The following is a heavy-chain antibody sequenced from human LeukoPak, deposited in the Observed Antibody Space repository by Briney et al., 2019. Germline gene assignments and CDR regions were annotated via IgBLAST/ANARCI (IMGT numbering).Heavy chain of an antibody. CDR1: GFTFSSYA. V-gene: IGHV3-23*01. J-gene: IGHJ3*02. CDR2: ISGSGGST. CDR3: AKDVSAYYDFWSGNKAHENAFDI. Sequence: GGSLRLSCAASGFTFSSYAMSWVRQAPGKGLEWVSAISGSGGSTYYADSVKGRFTISRDNSKNTLYLQMNSLRAEDTAVYYCAKDVSAYYDFWSGNKAHENAFDIWGQGTMVTVSS. D-gene: IGHD3-3*01.